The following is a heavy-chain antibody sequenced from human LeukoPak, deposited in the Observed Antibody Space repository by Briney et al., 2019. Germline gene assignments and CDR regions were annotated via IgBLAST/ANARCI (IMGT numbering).Heavy chain of an antibody. J-gene: IGHJ5*02. CDR3: ARGRDYDILTGTLNWFDP. Sequence: SQTLSLTCTVSGGSISSGDYYWRWIRQPPGKGLEWIGYIYYSGSNYYNPSLKSRVTISVDTSKNQFSLKLSSVTAADTAVYYCARGRDYDILTGTLNWFDPWGQGTLVTVSS. CDR1: GGSISSGDYY. D-gene: IGHD3-9*01. V-gene: IGHV4-30-4*08. CDR2: IYYSGSN.